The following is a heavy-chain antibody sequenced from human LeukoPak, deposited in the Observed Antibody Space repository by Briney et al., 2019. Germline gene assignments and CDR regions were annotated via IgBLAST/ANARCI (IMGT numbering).Heavy chain of an antibody. J-gene: IGHJ4*02. CDR3: ARDTDGYNFFHC. CDR1: GGSISSHY. Sequence: PSETLSLTCTVSGGSISSHYWNWIRQPPGKGLEWIGYIYYSGSTTYNPSLKSRLTISLDTSKNQFSLKLSSVTAADTGVYYCARDTDGYNFFHCWGQGTLVTVSS. D-gene: IGHD5-24*01. V-gene: IGHV4-59*11. CDR2: IYYSGST.